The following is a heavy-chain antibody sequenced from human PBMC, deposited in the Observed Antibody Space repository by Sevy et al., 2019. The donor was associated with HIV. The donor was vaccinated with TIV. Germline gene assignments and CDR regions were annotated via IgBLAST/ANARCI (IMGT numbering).Heavy chain of an antibody. V-gene: IGHV3-11*06. CDR2: ISTSSSYT. Sequence: GGSLRLSCTASGFTFSDYYMSWIRQAPGKGLEWVSYISTSSSYTSYPDSVKGQFIISRDNDKNSLYLQMNSLRVEDTAVYYCARVRYNYGQKYFDYWGQGTLVTVSS. D-gene: IGHD5-18*01. J-gene: IGHJ4*02. CDR3: ARVRYNYGQKYFDY. CDR1: GFTFSDYY.